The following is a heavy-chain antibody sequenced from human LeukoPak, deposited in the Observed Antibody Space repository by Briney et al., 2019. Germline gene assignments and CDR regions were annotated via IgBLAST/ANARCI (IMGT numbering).Heavy chain of an antibody. J-gene: IGHJ4*02. CDR1: GGSISSSSYY. CDR3: ARGVIAAGGNGFDY. V-gene: IGHV4-39*07. Sequence: PSETLSLTCTVSGGSISSSSYYWGWIRQPPGKGLEWIGSIYYSGSTDYNASLKSRVTMSVDTSKNQLSLKVISVTAADTAVYYCARGVIAAGGNGFDYWGQGTLVTVSS. CDR2: IYYSGST. D-gene: IGHD6-13*01.